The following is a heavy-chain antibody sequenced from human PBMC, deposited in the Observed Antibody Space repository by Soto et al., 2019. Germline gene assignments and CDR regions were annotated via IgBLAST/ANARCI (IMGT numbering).Heavy chain of an antibody. Sequence: QVQLLQSGAEVKKPGASVKISCKASGYNFNNYEINWVQQAPAQGLEWMGWMKGYSGNPIYAQNFPGRRTLTRDTATNTASLELNSLAYEDTAIYFCARRRGESYYGLDYWGQGTLVTVSS. V-gene: IGHV1-8*01. CDR3: ARRRGESYYGLDY. J-gene: IGHJ4*02. CDR1: GYNFNNYE. CDR2: MKGYSGNP. D-gene: IGHD1-26*01.